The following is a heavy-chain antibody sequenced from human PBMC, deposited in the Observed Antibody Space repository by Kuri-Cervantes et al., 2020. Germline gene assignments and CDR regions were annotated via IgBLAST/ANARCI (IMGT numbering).Heavy chain of an antibody. V-gene: IGHV1-18*01. CDR2: ISTYNGDT. D-gene: IGHD5-18*01. CDR3: AVLRGYTYAFDI. Sequence: ASVKVSCKASGYMFTSYGISWVRQAPGQGLEWMGWISTYNGDTKYAQNVQGRVTMTTDASTNTAYVELRSLRSDDTAVYYCAVLRGYTYAFDIWGQGTMVTVSS. J-gene: IGHJ3*02. CDR1: GYMFTSYG.